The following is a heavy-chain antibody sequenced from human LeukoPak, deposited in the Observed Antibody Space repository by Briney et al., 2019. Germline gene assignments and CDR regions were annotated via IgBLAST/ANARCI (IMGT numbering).Heavy chain of an antibody. V-gene: IGHV3-74*01. CDR2: MDADGSNT. Sequence: GGSLRLSCVASGFTFKNSWMHWVRQAPGKGLVWVSRMDADGSNTHYVDSVKSRFTISRDNAKDTLYLQMNSLRVEDTAVYYCARGGWYLYDALDIWGQGTLVTVSS. CDR3: ARGGWYLYDALDI. J-gene: IGHJ3*02. D-gene: IGHD6-19*01. CDR1: GFTFKNSW.